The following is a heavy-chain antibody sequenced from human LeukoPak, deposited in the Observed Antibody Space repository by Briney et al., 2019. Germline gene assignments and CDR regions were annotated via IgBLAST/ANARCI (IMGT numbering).Heavy chain of an antibody. V-gene: IGHV1-3*01. Sequence: ASVKVSCKASGYTFTNYALHWVRQAPGQRLEWMGWINAGNGNTKYSQKFQGRVTITRDTSASTAYMELSSLRSEDTAVYYCARDLEAVASGFDYWGQGTLVTVSS. CDR1: GYTFTNYA. CDR3: ARDLEAVASGFDY. D-gene: IGHD6-19*01. CDR2: INAGNGNT. J-gene: IGHJ4*02.